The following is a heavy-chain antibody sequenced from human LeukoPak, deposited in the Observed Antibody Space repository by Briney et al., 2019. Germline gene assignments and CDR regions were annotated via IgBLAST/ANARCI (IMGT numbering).Heavy chain of an antibody. J-gene: IGHJ5*02. Sequence: ASVKVSCKASGYTFTGYYMHWVRQAPGQGLEWMGWLNPNSGGTNYAQKFQGRVTMTRDTSISTAYMELSRLRSDDTAVYYCARDHVRMSIAAPSWFDPWGQGTLVTVSS. V-gene: IGHV1-2*02. CDR2: LNPNSGGT. CDR1: GYTFTGYY. D-gene: IGHD6-6*01. CDR3: ARDHVRMSIAAPSWFDP.